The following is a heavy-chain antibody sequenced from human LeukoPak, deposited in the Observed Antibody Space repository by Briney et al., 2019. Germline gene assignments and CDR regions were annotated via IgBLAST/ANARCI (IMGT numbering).Heavy chain of an antibody. V-gene: IGHV3-23*01. CDR2: ISGSGGST. Sequence: RGSLRLSCAASGFTFSSYAMSCVRQAPGKGLEWVSAISGSGGSTYYADSVKGRFTISRDNSKNTLYLQMNSLRAEDTAVYYCAKDHEQLATLPYYFDYWGQGTLVTVS. D-gene: IGHD6-6*01. CDR3: AKDHEQLATLPYYFDY. J-gene: IGHJ4*02. CDR1: GFTFSSYA.